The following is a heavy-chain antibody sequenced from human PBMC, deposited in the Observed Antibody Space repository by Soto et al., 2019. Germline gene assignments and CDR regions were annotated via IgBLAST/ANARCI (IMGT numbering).Heavy chain of an antibody. CDR1: GGSISSGGYY. CDR3: ARGGATVMIDY. D-gene: IGHD4-17*01. Sequence: SETLSLTCTVSGGSISSGGYYWSWIRQHPGKGLEWIGYIYYSGSTYYNPSLKSRVTISVDTSKNQFSLKLSSVTAAGTAVYYCARGGATVMIDYWGQGTLVTVSS. V-gene: IGHV4-31*03. CDR2: IYYSGST. J-gene: IGHJ4*02.